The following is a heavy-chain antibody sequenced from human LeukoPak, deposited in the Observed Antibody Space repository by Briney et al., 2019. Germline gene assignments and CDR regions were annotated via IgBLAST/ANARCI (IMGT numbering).Heavy chain of an antibody. D-gene: IGHD3-10*01. V-gene: IGHV6-1*01. CDR3: ARDRRSRGHATPF. CDR2: TYYRSKWYN. J-gene: IGHJ3*01. CDR1: GDCVSSNYWS. Sequence: SQTLSLTCTISGDCVSSNYWSWNWIRQSPSRGLEWLGRTYYRSKWYNDYAVSVKSRITINPDTSKNQFSLQLNSVTPEDTAVYYCARDRRSRGHATPFWGQGTMVTVSS.